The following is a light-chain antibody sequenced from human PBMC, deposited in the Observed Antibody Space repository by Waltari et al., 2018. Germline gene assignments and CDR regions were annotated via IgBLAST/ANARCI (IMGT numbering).Light chain of an antibody. V-gene: IGLV6-57*01. CDR1: SGSIASNY. CDR2: EDN. Sequence: NFMLTQPHSVSESPGKTVTISCTRSSGSIASNYGQWYQQRPGSSPTTVLYEDNQRPSGVPDRFSGSIDSSSNSASLTISGLKTEDEADYYCQSYDSSNPWVFGGGTKLTVL. J-gene: IGLJ3*02. CDR3: QSYDSSNPWV.